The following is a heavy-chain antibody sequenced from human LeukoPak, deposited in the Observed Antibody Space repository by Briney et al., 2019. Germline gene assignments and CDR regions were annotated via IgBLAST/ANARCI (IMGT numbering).Heavy chain of an antibody. CDR3: ARVAGVSYNYFDS. CDR1: GYTFITYG. D-gene: IGHD1-26*01. Sequence: ASVNVSCKASGYTFITYGITWVRQAPGQGLEWMGWITPYNGGTNYAQNLQDRVTMTTDTSTSTAYMELRSLRSDDTAVYFCARVAGVSYNYFDSWGQGDLVTVCS. CDR2: ITPYNGGT. V-gene: IGHV1-18*01. J-gene: IGHJ4*02.